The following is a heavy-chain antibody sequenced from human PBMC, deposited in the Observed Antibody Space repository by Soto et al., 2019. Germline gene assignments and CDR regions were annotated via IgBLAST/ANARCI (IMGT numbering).Heavy chain of an antibody. CDR2: MHYSGST. Sequence: SETLSLTCAVSGYSISSANWWGCIRQPPGKGLEWIGYMHYSGSTHYSPSLRSRVTLSADTPKNQFSLKLSSVTAADTAVYYCARPYSNFQFDPWGQGTQVTVSS. D-gene: IGHD4-4*01. CDR3: ARPYSNFQFDP. CDR1: GYSISSANW. J-gene: IGHJ5*02. V-gene: IGHV4-28*01.